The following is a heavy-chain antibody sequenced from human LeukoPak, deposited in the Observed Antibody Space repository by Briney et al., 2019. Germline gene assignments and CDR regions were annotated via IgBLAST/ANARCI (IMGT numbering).Heavy chain of an antibody. Sequence: GPLRLSFSASGFPFNTSAIHWVRPAPGTGLEYVSAISSNGGSTYYAGSVKGRFTISRDNSKNTLSLQMSSLRPEDTAVYYCVKLPYSDTSAYYVDYWGQGTLVTVSS. CDR2: ISSNGGST. D-gene: IGHD3-22*01. V-gene: IGHV3-64D*06. CDR1: GFPFNTSA. J-gene: IGHJ4*02. CDR3: VKLPYSDTSAYYVDY.